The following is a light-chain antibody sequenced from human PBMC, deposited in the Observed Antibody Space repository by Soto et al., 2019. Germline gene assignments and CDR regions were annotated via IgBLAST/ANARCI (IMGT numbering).Light chain of an antibody. CDR2: DAS. V-gene: IGKV3-11*01. Sequence: EIVLPQSPVTLSLSPGERATLSCRASQSVTTFLAWYQQKPGQAPRLLIYDASKRATGIPARFSGSGSGTDFTLTISSLEPEAVAVYYCQQRTNWPLTFGGGTKVEIK. J-gene: IGKJ4*01. CDR3: QQRTNWPLT. CDR1: QSVTTF.